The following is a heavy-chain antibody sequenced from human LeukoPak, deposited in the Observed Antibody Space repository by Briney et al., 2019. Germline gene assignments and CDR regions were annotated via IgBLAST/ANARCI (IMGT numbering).Heavy chain of an antibody. CDR1: GFTFSSYA. CDR3: AKAVFGIAVAGYFDY. J-gene: IGHJ4*02. Sequence: GGSLRLSCAASGFTFSSYAMSWVRQAPGKGLEWVPAISGSGGSTYYADSVKGRFTISRDNSKNTLYLQMNSLRAEDTAVYYCAKAVFGIAVAGYFDYWGQGTLVTVSS. CDR2: ISGSGGST. V-gene: IGHV3-23*01. D-gene: IGHD6-19*01.